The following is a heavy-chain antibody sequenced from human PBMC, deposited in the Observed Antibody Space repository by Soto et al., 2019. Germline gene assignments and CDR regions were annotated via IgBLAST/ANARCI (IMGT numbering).Heavy chain of an antibody. Sequence: QVQLVQSGAEVKKPGSSVKVSCKASGGTFSSYAISWVRQAPGQGLEWMGGIIPIFGTANYAQKFQGRVTITADESTSTAYMELRSLRSEDTAVYYCARRPPGYCSGGSCYSRWFDPWGQGTLVTVSS. CDR3: ARRPPGYCSGGSCYSRWFDP. J-gene: IGHJ5*02. CDR2: IIPIFGTA. CDR1: GGTFSSYA. D-gene: IGHD2-15*01. V-gene: IGHV1-69*12.